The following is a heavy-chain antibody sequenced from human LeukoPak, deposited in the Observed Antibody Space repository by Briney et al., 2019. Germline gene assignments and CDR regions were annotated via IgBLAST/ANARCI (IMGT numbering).Heavy chain of an antibody. CDR1: GLTFSNYA. CDR3: AREGYYGSGSPPSLYFDY. V-gene: IGHV3-30-3*01. Sequence: PGGSLRLSCAASGLTFSNYAMEWVRQAPGKGLEWVAVTSSDLNVKLYADSVKGRFTISRDNSRSTLYLQMNSLRPEDTAIYYCAREGYYGSGSPPSLYFDYWGQGTLVTVSS. J-gene: IGHJ4*02. CDR2: TSSDLNVK. D-gene: IGHD3-10*01.